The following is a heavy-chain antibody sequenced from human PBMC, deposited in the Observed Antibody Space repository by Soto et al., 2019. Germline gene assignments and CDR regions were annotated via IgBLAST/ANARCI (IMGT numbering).Heavy chain of an antibody. J-gene: IGHJ6*02. D-gene: IGHD2-2*01. CDR2: INNSGGST. CDR1: GFTFSSYA. V-gene: IGHV3-23*01. CDR3: AQRGGYCSSTSCYVPDV. Sequence: EVQLLESGGDLVQPGGSLRLSCAASGFTFSSYAMSWVRQAPGKGLECVSGINNSGGSTYYADSVKGRFTISRDNSKNALYLQMNSLRVEDTAVYYCAQRGGYCSSTSCYVPDVWGQGTTVTVSS.